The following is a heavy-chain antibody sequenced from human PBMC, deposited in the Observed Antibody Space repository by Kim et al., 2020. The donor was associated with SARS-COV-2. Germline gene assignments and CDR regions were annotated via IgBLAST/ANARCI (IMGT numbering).Heavy chain of an antibody. CDR2: ISGSGGST. V-gene: IGHV3-23*01. D-gene: IGHD3-10*01. CDR3: AKRVRRFGELAGLGYYYGMDV. CDR1: GFTFSSYA. J-gene: IGHJ6*02. Sequence: GGSLRLSCAASGFTFSSYAMSWVRQAPGKGLEWVSAISGSGGSTYYADSVKGRFTISRDNSKNTLYLQMNSLRAEDTAVYYCAKRVRRFGELAGLGYYYGMDVWGQGTTVTVSS.